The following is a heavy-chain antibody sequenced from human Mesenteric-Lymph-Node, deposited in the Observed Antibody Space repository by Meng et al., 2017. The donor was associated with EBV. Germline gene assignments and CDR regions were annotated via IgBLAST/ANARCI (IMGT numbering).Heavy chain of an antibody. CDR2: IIPISGTA. D-gene: IGHD2-15*01. CDR3: ARDSSGYCSGGSCLYFDH. J-gene: IGHJ4*02. Sequence: QVQLVQSGAEVKKXXSSVKVXCKASGGTFSSYAISWVRQAPGQGLEWMGGIIPISGTANYAQKFRGRVTITADKSTSTAYMELSSLRSEDTAVYYCARDSSGYCSGGSCLYFDHWGQGSLGTVSS. V-gene: IGHV1-69*06. CDR1: GGTFSSYA.